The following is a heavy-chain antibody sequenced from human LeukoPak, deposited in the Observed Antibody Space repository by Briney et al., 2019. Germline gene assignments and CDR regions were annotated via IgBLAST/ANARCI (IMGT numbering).Heavy chain of an antibody. CDR3: ARANYGSGSYYGDY. D-gene: IGHD3-10*01. CDR1: GYTFTSYG. CDR2: ISAYNGNT. J-gene: IGHJ4*02. V-gene: IGHV1-18*01. Sequence: ASVKVSCEASGYTFTSYGISWVRQAPGQGLEWMGWISAYNGNTNYAQKLQGRVTMTTDTSTSTAYMELRSLRSDDTAVYYCARANYGSGSYYGDYWGQGTLVTVSS.